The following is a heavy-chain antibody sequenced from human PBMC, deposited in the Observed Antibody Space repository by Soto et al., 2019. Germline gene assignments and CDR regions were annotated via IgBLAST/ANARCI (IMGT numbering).Heavy chain of an antibody. J-gene: IGHJ5*02. Sequence: SETLSLTCTVSGGSISSYYWSWIRQPPGQGLEWIGYIYYSGSTNYNPSLKSRVTISVDTSKNQFSLKLSSVTAADTAVYYCARAKKYSAFDPWGQGTLVTVSS. V-gene: IGHV4-59*01. CDR2: IYYSGST. CDR1: GGSISSYY. CDR3: ARAKKYSAFDP. D-gene: IGHD6-6*01.